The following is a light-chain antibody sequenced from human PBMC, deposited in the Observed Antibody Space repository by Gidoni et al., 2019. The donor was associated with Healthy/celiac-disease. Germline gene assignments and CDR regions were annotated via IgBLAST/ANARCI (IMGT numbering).Light chain of an antibody. V-gene: IGKV4-1*01. CDR3: QQYYSTPPT. J-gene: IGKJ4*01. CDR1: QSVLYSPNNKNY. Sequence: DLVMTQSPVSLAVSLGERATINCKSSQSVLYSPNNKNYLAWYQQKPGQPPKLLIYWASTRESGVPDRFSGSGSGTDFTLTISSLQAEDVAVYYCQQYYSTPPTFGGGTKVEIK. CDR2: WAS.